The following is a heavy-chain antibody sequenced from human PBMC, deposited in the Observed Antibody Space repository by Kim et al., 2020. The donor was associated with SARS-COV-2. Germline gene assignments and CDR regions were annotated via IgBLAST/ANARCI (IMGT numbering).Heavy chain of an antibody. CDR3: AKERGYSYGQLHFDY. Sequence: DSVKGRFTISRDNAKNSLYLQMNSLRAEDTALYYCAKERGYSYGQLHFDYWGQGTLVTVSS. V-gene: IGHV3-9*01. D-gene: IGHD5-18*01. J-gene: IGHJ4*02.